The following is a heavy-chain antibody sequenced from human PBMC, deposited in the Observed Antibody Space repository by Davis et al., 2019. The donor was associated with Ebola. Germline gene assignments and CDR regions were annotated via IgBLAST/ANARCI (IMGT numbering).Heavy chain of an antibody. CDR3: AKDYYDSSGRYFDY. J-gene: IGHJ4*02. V-gene: IGHV3-21*01. CDR2: ISSSSSYI. Sequence: GGSLRLSGAASGLTLSSYSMNGVRQAPGKGLEWVSSISSSSSYIYYADSVKGRFTISRDNSKNTLYLQMNSLRAEDTAVYYCAKDYYDSSGRYFDYWGQGTLVTVSS. D-gene: IGHD3-22*01. CDR1: GLTLSSYS.